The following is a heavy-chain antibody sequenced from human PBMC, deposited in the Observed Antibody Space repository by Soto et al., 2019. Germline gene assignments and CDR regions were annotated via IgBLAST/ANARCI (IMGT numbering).Heavy chain of an antibody. CDR2: IIPICGTP. D-gene: IGHD6-19*01. Sequence: QLHLVQVEAEVKKPGSSVQVACKASSGPFSNYAINCVRQAPGQGLEWMGVIITTYTTGIIPICGTPSYAEYFHCIVTFTSDQSTSTAYMELIGLRSDHTSVYYCSGDVLVADSSCCHSYRKSGGGIDVWGQGTLVTVSS. J-gene: IGHJ4*03. V-gene: IGHV1-69*01. CDR1: SGPFSNYA. CDR3: SGDVLVADSSCCHSYRKSGGGIDV.